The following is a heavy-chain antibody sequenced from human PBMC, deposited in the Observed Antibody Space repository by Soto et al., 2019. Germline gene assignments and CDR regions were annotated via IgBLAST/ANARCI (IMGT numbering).Heavy chain of an antibody. Sequence: GGSLRLSCAASGFTFSSYEMNWVRQAPGKGLEWVSYISSSGSTIYYADSVKGRFTISRDNAKNSLYLQMNSLRAEDTAVYYWAGSASIAVTEDRYYYGMDFWGQGTTVTVSS. CDR3: AGSASIAVTEDRYYYGMDF. CDR2: ISSSGSTI. V-gene: IGHV3-48*03. CDR1: GFTFSSYE. D-gene: IGHD6-19*01. J-gene: IGHJ6*02.